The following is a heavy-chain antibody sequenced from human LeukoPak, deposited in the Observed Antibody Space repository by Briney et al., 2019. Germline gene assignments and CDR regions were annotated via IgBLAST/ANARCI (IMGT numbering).Heavy chain of an antibody. J-gene: IGHJ6*03. Sequence: ASVKVSCKTSGGTFSSYAISWVRQAPGQGLEWMGWINPNSGGTNYAQKFQGRVTMTRDTSISTAYMELSRLRSDDTAVYYCARDRGAAASYYYMDVWGIGTTVTVSS. CDR2: INPNSGGT. CDR1: GGTFSSYA. CDR3: ARDRGAAASYYYMDV. D-gene: IGHD6-13*01. V-gene: IGHV1-2*02.